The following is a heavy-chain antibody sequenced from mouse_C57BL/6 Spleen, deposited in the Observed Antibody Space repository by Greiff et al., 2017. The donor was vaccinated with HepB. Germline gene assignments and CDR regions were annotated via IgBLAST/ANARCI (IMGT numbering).Heavy chain of an antibody. J-gene: IGHJ4*01. CDR3: AREGRQMDY. CDR2: INPNNGGT. D-gene: IGHD3-3*01. V-gene: IGHV1-22*01. Sequence: EVQLQQSGPELVKPGASVKMSCKASGYTFTDYNMHWVKQSHGKSLEWIGYINPNNGGTSYNQKFKGKATLTVNKSSSTAYMKLRSLASEDSAVYYCAREGRQMDYWGQGTSVTVSS. CDR1: GYTFTDYN.